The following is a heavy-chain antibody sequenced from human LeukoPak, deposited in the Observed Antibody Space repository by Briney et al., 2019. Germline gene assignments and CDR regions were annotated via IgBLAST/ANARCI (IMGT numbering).Heavy chain of an antibody. D-gene: IGHD4-23*01. CDR2: IYYSGST. CDR1: GGSISSSSYY. CDR3: ARRETVGTQGFVH. J-gene: IGHJ4*02. V-gene: IGHV4-39*01. Sequence: ASETLSLTCTVSGGSISSSSYYWGWIRQPPGKGLEWIGSIYYSGSTYYNPSLKSRVTISVDTSKNQFSLKLSSVTAADTAVYYCARRETVGTQGFVHWGQGTLVTVSS.